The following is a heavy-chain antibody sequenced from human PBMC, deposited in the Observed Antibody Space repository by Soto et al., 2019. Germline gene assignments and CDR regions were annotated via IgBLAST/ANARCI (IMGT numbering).Heavy chain of an antibody. D-gene: IGHD1-26*01. CDR1: GCTFCSYA. CDR3: AREVGTMSPGDYYGMDV. J-gene: IGHJ6*02. CDR2: IIPIFGTA. V-gene: IGHV1-69*13. Sequence: SVKFSCKSSGCTFCSYAISCVRHAPGQVLEWMGGIIPIFGTANYAQKFQGRVTITADESTSTAYMELSSLRSEDTAVYYCAREVGTMSPGDYYGMDVWGQGTTVTVS.